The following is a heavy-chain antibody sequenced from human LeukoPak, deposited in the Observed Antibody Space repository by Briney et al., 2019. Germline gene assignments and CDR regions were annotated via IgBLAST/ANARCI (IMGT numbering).Heavy chain of an antibody. J-gene: IGHJ4*02. CDR1: GYTFTTYA. Sequence: ASVKVSCKASGYTFTTYAINWVRQAPGQGLEWMGWISAYNGNTNYAQKLQGRVTMTTDTSTSTAYMELRSLRSDDTAVYYCARLTASGSYYIGFDYWGQGTLVTVSS. V-gene: IGHV1-18*01. D-gene: IGHD1-26*01. CDR2: ISAYNGNT. CDR3: ARLTASGSYYIGFDY.